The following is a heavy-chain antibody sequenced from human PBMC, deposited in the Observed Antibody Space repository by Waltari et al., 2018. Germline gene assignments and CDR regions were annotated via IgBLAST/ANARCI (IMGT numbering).Heavy chain of an antibody. Sequence: EVQLVESGGGLEQPGGSLRLSCAGPGFNFGSYEMLWVRQAPGKGLEWVSYIGTSDRSIYYADSVRGRFTISRDNAKNSLYLHMNNLRAEDTAVYYCAGVGGYYYYYMDVWGKGTTVTVSS. J-gene: IGHJ6*03. V-gene: IGHV3-48*03. CDR2: IGTSDRSI. D-gene: IGHD3-16*01. CDR3: AGVGGYYYYYMDV. CDR1: GFNFGSYE.